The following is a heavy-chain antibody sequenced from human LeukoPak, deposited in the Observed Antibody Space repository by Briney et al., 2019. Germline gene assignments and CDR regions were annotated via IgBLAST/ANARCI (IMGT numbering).Heavy chain of an antibody. CDR3: AKLSAPTSGYFDY. CDR1: AFTFSYYW. V-gene: IGHV3-23*01. D-gene: IGHD2-15*01. Sequence: GGSLRLSCAASAFTFSYYWMNWVRQAPGKGLEWVSGISGSGGSTYYADSVKGRFTISRDNSENTVYLQMNSLRAEDTAVYYCAKLSAPTSGYFDYWGQGTLVTVSS. J-gene: IGHJ4*02. CDR2: ISGSGGST.